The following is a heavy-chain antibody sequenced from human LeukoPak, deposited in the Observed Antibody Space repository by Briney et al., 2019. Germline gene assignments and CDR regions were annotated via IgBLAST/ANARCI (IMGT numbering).Heavy chain of an antibody. D-gene: IGHD2-15*01. CDR3: ARAPGHSTGDY. Sequence: GGSLRLSCGASGFIFSSHWMSWVRQAPGKGLEWVANINQTGSEKYYVDSVKGRFTISRDNAKNSLFLRMDSLRVEDTAVYYCARAPGHSTGDYWGQGTLVTVSS. J-gene: IGHJ4*02. CDR1: GFIFSSHW. CDR2: INQTGSEK. V-gene: IGHV3-7*04.